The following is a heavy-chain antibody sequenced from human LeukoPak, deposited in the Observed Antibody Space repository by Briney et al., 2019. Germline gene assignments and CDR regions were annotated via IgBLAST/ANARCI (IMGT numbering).Heavy chain of an antibody. CDR2: IYHSGST. J-gene: IGHJ4*02. CDR3: ARHPSIAAEDFDY. CDR1: GYSISSGYY. Sequence: SETLSLTCTVSGYSISSGYYWGWIRQPPGKGLEWIGSIYHSGSTYYNPSLKSRVTISVDTSKNQFSLKLSSVTAADTAVYYCARHPSIAAEDFDYWGQGTLVTVSS. V-gene: IGHV4-38-2*02. D-gene: IGHD6-6*01.